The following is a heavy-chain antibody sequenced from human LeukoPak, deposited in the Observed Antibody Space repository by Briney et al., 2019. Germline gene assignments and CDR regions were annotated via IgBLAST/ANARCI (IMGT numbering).Heavy chain of an antibody. J-gene: IGHJ6*02. CDR3: ASYGGKGAYYGMDV. CDR1: GYTFTSYD. V-gene: IGHV1-8*01. Sequence: ASVKVSCKASGYTFTSYDINWVRQATGQGLEWMGWMNPNSGNTGYAQKFQGRVTMTRNTSISTAYMELSSLRSEDTAVYYCASYGGKGAYYGMDVWGQGTTVTVSS. D-gene: IGHD4-23*01. CDR2: MNPNSGNT.